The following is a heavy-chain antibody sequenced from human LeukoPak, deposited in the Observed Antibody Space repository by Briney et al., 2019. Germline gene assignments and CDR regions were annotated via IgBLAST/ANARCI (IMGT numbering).Heavy chain of an antibody. D-gene: IGHD7-27*01. Sequence: ASVKVSCTASGYTFTAYYMHWVRQAPGQGLEWMGWINPNTGGTNYAQKVQGRVTMTRDTSISTAYMELSRLRSDDTAVYYCAKAGARWYWGQGTLVTVSS. CDR1: GYTFTAYY. CDR3: AKAGARWY. J-gene: IGHJ4*02. V-gene: IGHV1-2*02. CDR2: INPNTGGT.